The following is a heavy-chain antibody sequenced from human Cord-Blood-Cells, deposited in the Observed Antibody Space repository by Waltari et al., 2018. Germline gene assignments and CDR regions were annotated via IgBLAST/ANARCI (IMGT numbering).Heavy chain of an antibody. CDR3: ARESYYYGSGSYYFDY. D-gene: IGHD3-10*01. CDR1: ARTFSSYA. V-gene: IGHV1-69*01. CDR2: IIPSFGTA. Sequence: QVQLVQSGAEVKKPGPSVKVSCQASARTFSSYALSWVRPAPGQGLEWMGGIIPSFGTANYAQKFQGRVTITADESTSTAYMELSSLRSEDTAVYYCARESYYYGSGSYYFDYWGQGTLGTVSS. J-gene: IGHJ4*02.